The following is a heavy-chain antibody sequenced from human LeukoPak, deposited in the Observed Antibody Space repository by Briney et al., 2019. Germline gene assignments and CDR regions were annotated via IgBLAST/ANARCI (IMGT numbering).Heavy chain of an antibody. Sequence: KPSETLSLTCTVSGGSISSYYWSWIRQPPGKGLEWIGYIYYSGSTNYNPSLKSRVTISVDTSKNQFSLKLSSVTAADTAVYYCAATSYYDSSGCFNYWGQGTLVTVSS. D-gene: IGHD3-22*01. CDR3: AATSYYDSSGCFNY. J-gene: IGHJ4*02. CDR1: GGSISSYY. V-gene: IGHV4-59*01. CDR2: IYYSGST.